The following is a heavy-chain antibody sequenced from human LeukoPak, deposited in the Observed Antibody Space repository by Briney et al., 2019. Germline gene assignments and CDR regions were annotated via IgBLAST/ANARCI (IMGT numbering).Heavy chain of an antibody. CDR3: ARDDGYCSGGSCYGKFDY. CDR1: GYTFTGYY. D-gene: IGHD2-15*01. J-gene: IGHJ4*02. Sequence: GASVKVSCKASGYTFTGYYLHWVRPAPGQGLEWMGWINPNSGDTNYAQKFQGRVTMTRDTSISTAYMDLSRLRSDDTAVYYCARDDGYCSGGSCYGKFDYWGQGTLVTVSS. V-gene: IGHV1-2*02. CDR2: INPNSGDT.